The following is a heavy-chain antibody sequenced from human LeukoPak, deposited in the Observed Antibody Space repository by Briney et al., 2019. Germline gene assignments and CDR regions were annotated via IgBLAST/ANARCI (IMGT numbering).Heavy chain of an antibody. CDR1: GGSISSYY. D-gene: IGHD1-1*01. J-gene: IGHJ4*02. CDR3: ARYDGGFDY. V-gene: IGHV4-4*09. Sequence: PSETLSLTCTVSGGSISSYYWSWIRQPPGKGLEWIGYIYTSGSTNYNPSLKSRVTISVDTSKNQFSLKLSSVTAADTAVYYCARYDGGFDYWGQGTLVTVSS. CDR2: IYTSGST.